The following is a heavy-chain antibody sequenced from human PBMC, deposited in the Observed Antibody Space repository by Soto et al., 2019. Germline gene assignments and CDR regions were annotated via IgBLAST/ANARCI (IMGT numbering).Heavy chain of an antibody. Sequence: SETLSLTCSVSGGSISSSSCYWGWIRQPPGKGLEWIGSLYYSGSTYYNPSLKSRVTISVDTSKNQFSLKLSSVTAADTAVYSGMYYGAKAGYYSVGWFDPWGQGTLVTVSS. CDR3: MYYGAKAGYYSVGWFDP. CDR2: LYYSGST. D-gene: IGHD3-16*01. J-gene: IGHJ5*02. CDR1: GGSISSSSCY. V-gene: IGHV4-39*01.